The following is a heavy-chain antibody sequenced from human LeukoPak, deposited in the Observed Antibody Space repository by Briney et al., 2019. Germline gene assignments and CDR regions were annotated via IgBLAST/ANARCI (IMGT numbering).Heavy chain of an antibody. J-gene: IGHJ5*02. V-gene: IGHV4-61*01. D-gene: IGHD3-22*01. CDR3: ARILLPYHDGPPNWFDP. Sequence: SETLSLTCSVSGGSVSSGSYKWSWIRQFPGKGLEWIGYIFHSGGISYNPSLKSRVSMSVDTSKNQFSLSLTPVTAADTAVYYCARILLPYHDGPPNWFDPWGQGTLVTVSS. CDR1: GGSVSSGSYK. CDR2: IFHSGGI.